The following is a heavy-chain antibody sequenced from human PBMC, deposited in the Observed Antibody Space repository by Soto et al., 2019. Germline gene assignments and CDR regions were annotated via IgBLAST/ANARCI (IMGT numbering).Heavy chain of an antibody. Sequence: PSETLSLTCTVSGGSISSYYWSWIRQPPGKGLEWIGYIYYSGSTNYNSSLKSRVTISVDTSKNQFSLKLSSVTAADTAVYYCARYCSGGSCYGAPDWFDPWGQGTLVTVSS. CDR3: ARYCSGGSCYGAPDWFDP. J-gene: IGHJ5*02. CDR1: GGSISSYY. V-gene: IGHV4-59*08. D-gene: IGHD2-15*01. CDR2: IYYSGST.